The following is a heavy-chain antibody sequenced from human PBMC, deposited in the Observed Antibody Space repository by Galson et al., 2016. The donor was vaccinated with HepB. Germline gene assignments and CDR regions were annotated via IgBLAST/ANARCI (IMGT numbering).Heavy chain of an antibody. J-gene: IGHJ4*02. D-gene: IGHD3-22*01. CDR2: VYGTGTT. Sequence: GLEWIGEVYGTGTTNYNPSLKSRVTISVDKSKNQFSLKLTSVTAADTAVYYCARISPVVVVITYFDYWGRGTLVTVSS. V-gene: IGHV4-4*02. CDR3: ARISPVVVVITYFDY.